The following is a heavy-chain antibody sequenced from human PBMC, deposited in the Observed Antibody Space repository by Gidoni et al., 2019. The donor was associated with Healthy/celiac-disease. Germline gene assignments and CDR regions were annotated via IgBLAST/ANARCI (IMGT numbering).Heavy chain of an antibody. Sequence: EVQLVESGGGLVKPGGCRRLACAAFGLTFSSYSMNWVRQAPGKGLECFPSISSSSSSISYADSVKGRFTISRDNAKNSLYLQMNSLSAQDTALYYCARDRGRAWGQGTLVTVSS. CDR1: GLTFSSYS. J-gene: IGHJ5*02. CDR2: ISSSSSSI. CDR3: ARDRGRA. D-gene: IGHD1-26*01. V-gene: IGHV3-21*01.